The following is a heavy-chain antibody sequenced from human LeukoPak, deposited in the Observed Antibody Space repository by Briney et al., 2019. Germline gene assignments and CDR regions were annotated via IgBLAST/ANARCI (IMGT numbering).Heavy chain of an antibody. Sequence: GEPLKISCKGSGYSFTSYWIGWVRQMPGKGLEWMGIIYPGDSDTRYSPSFQGQVTISADKSISTAYLQWSSLKASDTAMYYCARVGGSDGQRYDAFDIWGQGTMVTVSS. V-gene: IGHV5-51*01. D-gene: IGHD5-12*01. CDR1: GYSFTSYW. J-gene: IGHJ3*02. CDR2: IYPGDSDT. CDR3: ARVGGSDGQRYDAFDI.